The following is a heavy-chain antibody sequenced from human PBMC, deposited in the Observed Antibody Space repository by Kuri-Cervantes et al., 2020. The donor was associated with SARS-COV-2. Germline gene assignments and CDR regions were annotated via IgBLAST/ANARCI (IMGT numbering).Heavy chain of an antibody. Sequence: ASVKVSCKASGGTFSSYAVSWVRQAPGQGLEWMGGISAYNGNTNYAQKLQGRVTMTTDTSTSTAYMELRSLRSDDTAVYYCAVGTVHYFDYWGQGTLVTVSS. CDR2: ISAYNGNT. D-gene: IGHD1-26*01. J-gene: IGHJ4*02. CDR3: AVGTVHYFDY. CDR1: GGTFSSYA. V-gene: IGHV1-18*01.